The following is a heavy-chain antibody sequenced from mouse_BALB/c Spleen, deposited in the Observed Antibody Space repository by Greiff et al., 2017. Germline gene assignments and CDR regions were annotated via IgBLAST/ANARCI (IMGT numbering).Heavy chain of an antibody. D-gene: IGHD2-1*01. CDR3: ARHNYGNYDWFAY. J-gene: IGHJ3*01. Sequence: EVQLVESGGGLVKLGGSLKLSCAASGFTFSSYYMSWVRQTPEKRLELVAAINSNGGSTYYPDTVKGRFTISRDNAKNTLYLQMSSLKSEDTALYYCARHNYGNYDWFAYWGQGTLVTVSA. CDR2: INSNGGST. CDR1: GFTFSSYY. V-gene: IGHV5-6-2*01.